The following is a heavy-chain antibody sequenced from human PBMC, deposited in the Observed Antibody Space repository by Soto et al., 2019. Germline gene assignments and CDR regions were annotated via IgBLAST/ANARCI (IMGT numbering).Heavy chain of an antibody. V-gene: IGHV1-69*06. J-gene: IGHJ4*02. CDR2: IIPIFGTA. CDR3: ASESHGYSSSSSGAYDY. Sequence: QVQLVQSGAEVKKPGSSVKVSCKASGGTFSSYAISWVRQAPGQGLEWMGGIIPIFGTANYAQKFQGRVTITADKSTSTAYMELSSLRSEDTAVYYGASESHGYSSSSSGAYDYWGQGTLVTVSS. D-gene: IGHD6-6*01. CDR1: GGTFSSYA.